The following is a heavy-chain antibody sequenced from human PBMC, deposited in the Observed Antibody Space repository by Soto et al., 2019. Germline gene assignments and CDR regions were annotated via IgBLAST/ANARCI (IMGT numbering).Heavy chain of an antibody. J-gene: IGHJ5*02. Sequence: PGGSLRLSCTVSGFTFSSYTMNWVRQAPGKGLEWVSSISSSGGATYYADSVKGRFTISRDNSKNTLDLQMNSLRVEDTAVYYCGKGTAAIESWFDPWGQGTLVTVSS. D-gene: IGHD2-2*02. CDR1: GFTFSSYT. V-gene: IGHV3-23*01. CDR3: GKGTAAIESWFDP. CDR2: ISSSGGAT.